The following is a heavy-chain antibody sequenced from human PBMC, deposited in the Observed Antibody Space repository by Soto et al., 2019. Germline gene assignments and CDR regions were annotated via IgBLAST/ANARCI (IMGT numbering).Heavy chain of an antibody. V-gene: IGHV4-4*02. CDR3: ARKGYSTGLFDP. CDR2: IYHSGSA. D-gene: IGHD3-22*01. J-gene: IGHJ5*02. Sequence: QVQLQESGPGLVKPSGTLSLTCAVSGGSISTSNWWSWVRQPPGKGLEWIGEIYHSGSANYNPSRKNRGTSSVDKSRNQFSLKLSSVTAADTAVYYCARKGYSTGLFDPWGQGTLVTVSS. CDR1: GGSISTSNW.